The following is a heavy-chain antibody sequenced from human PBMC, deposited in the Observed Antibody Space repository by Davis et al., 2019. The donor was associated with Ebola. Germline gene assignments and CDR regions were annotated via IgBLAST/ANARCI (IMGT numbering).Heavy chain of an antibody. V-gene: IGHV3-33*01. D-gene: IGHD3-3*01. CDR1: GFTFSSYG. Sequence: GGSLRLSCAASGFTFSSYGMHWVRQAPGKGLEWVAVIWYDGSNKYYADSVKGRFTISRDNSKNTLYLQMNSLRAEDTAVYYCAREYYDFWSGYYDFIYYYYGMDVWGQGTTVTVSS. CDR3: AREYYDFWSGYYDFIYYYYGMDV. J-gene: IGHJ6*02. CDR2: IWYDGSNK.